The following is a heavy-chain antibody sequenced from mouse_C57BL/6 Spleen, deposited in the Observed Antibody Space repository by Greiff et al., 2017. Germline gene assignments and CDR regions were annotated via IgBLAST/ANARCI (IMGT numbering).Heavy chain of an antibody. D-gene: IGHD2-4*01. CDR3: AREGYDYGGGDY. V-gene: IGHV3-6*01. CDR1: GYSITSGYY. CDR2: ISYDGSN. Sequence: EVQLQESGPGLVKPSQSLSLTCSVTGYSITSGYYWNWIRQFPGNKLEWMGYISYDGSNNYNPSLKNRISITRDTSKNQFFLKLNSVTTEDTATYYCAREGYDYGGGDYWGQGTTLTVSS. J-gene: IGHJ2*01.